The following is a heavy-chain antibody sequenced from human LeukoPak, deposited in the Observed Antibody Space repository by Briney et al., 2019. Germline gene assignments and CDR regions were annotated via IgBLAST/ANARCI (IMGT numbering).Heavy chain of an antibody. V-gene: IGHV4-34*01. Sequence: PSETLSLTCAVYGGSFSGYYWSWIRQPPGKGLEWIGEINHSGSTNYNPSLKSRVTISVDTSKNQFSLKLSSVTAADTAVYYCASIAAAWKDFDYWGQGTLVTVSS. D-gene: IGHD6-13*01. CDR1: GGSFSGYY. CDR2: INHSGST. J-gene: IGHJ4*02. CDR3: ASIAAAWKDFDY.